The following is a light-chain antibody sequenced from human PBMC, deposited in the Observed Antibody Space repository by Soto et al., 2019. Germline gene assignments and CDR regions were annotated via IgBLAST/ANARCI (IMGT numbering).Light chain of an antibody. Sequence: DIQLTQSPSFLSASVGDRVTITCRASQGIRSYLAWYQQKPGRAPKLLMYIASTLQTGVPSRFSGSGSGTEFTLTITSLQPEDFATYYCQQVNSYPITCGQGTRLEIK. CDR1: QGIRSY. V-gene: IGKV1-9*01. J-gene: IGKJ5*01. CDR2: IAS. CDR3: QQVNSYPIT.